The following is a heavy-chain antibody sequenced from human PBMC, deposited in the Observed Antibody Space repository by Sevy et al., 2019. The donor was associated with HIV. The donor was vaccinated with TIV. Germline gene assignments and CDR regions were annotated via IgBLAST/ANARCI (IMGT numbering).Heavy chain of an antibody. J-gene: IGHJ4*02. Sequence: ASVKVSCKASGYTFTGYYMHWVRQAPRQGLEWMGWINPNSGGTNYAQKFQGRVTMTRDTSISTAYMELSRLRSDDTAVYYCAREGEVFGVVIISDYWGQGTLVTVSS. CDR3: AREGEVFGVVIISDY. D-gene: IGHD3-3*01. CDR1: GYTFTGYY. CDR2: INPNSGGT. V-gene: IGHV1-2*02.